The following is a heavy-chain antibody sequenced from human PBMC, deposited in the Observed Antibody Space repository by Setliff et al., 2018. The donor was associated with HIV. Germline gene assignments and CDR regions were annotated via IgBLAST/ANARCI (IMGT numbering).Heavy chain of an antibody. J-gene: IGHJ6*03. CDR1: GGSISNYF. CDR3: ARVWYYYDTSGYYYSYYIDV. D-gene: IGHD3-22*01. V-gene: IGHV4-59*01. Sequence: SETLSLTCTVSGGSISNYFWSWIRQPSAKGLEWIGYIYYSGSTTYNPSLKSRVTISLDTSKSQFSLKMTSVTPADTAVYYCARVWYYYDTSGYYYSYYIDVWGKGTTVTVAS. CDR2: IYYSGST.